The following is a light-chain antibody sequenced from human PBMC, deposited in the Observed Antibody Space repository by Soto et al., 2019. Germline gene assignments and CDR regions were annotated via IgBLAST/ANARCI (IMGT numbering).Light chain of an antibody. CDR1: QSVSTNY. CDR2: GAS. Sequence: EIVLTHSPGTLSLSPGEIATLSCRASQSVSTNYLAWYQQKPGQAPRLLIYGASNRATGIPDRFSGSGSGTDFTLIISRLEPEDFAVYYCQQYGGSPPYTFGQGTKVDIK. V-gene: IGKV3-20*01. CDR3: QQYGGSPPYT. J-gene: IGKJ2*01.